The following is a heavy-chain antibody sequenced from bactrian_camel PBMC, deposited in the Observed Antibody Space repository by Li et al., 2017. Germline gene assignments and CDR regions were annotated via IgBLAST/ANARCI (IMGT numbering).Heavy chain of an antibody. CDR3: AADRPHVVETAPNPRRIYGGISCENQNKYKY. V-gene: IGHV3S54*01. Sequence: HVQLVESGGGSVQAGGSLRLACAASGSTYSGNCMGWFRQVAGQGREAVATIATGFGNTYYVDSVKGRFAVSQNNAGNTIYLQMNSLTPEDTALYYCAADRPHVVETAPNPRRIYGGISCENQNKYKYWGQGTQVTVS. D-gene: IGHD6*01. J-gene: IGHJ4*01. CDR1: GSTYSGNC. CDR2: IATGFGNT.